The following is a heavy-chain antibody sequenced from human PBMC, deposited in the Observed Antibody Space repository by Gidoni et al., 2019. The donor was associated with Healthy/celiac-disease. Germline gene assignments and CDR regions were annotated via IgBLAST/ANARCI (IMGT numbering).Heavy chain of an antibody. CDR1: GGAISSSGYY. CDR3: ARPQDGIVGAFDY. CDR2: IYYSGST. V-gene: IGHV4-39*01. D-gene: IGHD3-22*01. Sequence: QLQLQESGPGLVKPSETLSLTCTVSGGAISSSGYYWGWIRQPPGKGLEWIGSIYYSGSTYYNPSLKSRVTIPVDTSKNQFSLKLSSVTAADTAVYYCARPQDGIVGAFDYWGQGTLVTVSS. J-gene: IGHJ4*02.